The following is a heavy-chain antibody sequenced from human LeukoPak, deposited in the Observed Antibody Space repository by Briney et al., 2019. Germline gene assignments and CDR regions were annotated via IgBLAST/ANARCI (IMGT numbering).Heavy chain of an antibody. Sequence: SETLSLTCTVSGGSISSSSYYWGWIRQPPGKGREWIGRIYYSGSTYYNPSVKSRVTISVDTSKNQFSLKLSSVTAADTAVYYCARSYYYGSGSYVDYWGQGTLVTVSS. CDR3: ARSYYYGSGSYVDY. CDR2: IYYSGST. J-gene: IGHJ4*02. CDR1: GGSISSSSYY. D-gene: IGHD3-10*01. V-gene: IGHV4-39*07.